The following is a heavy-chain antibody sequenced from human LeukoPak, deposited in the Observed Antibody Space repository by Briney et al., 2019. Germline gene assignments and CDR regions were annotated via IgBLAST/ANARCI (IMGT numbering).Heavy chain of an antibody. CDR2: ISGSGGST. Sequence: PPGGSLRLSCAASGFTFSSYAMSWVRQAPGKGLEWVSAISGSGGSTYYADSVKGRFTISRDNSKNTLYLQMNSLRAEDTAVYYCAKKSGLVITNAVDYWGQGTLVTVSS. J-gene: IGHJ4*02. V-gene: IGHV3-23*01. CDR1: GFTFSSYA. D-gene: IGHD3-22*01. CDR3: AKKSGLVITNAVDY.